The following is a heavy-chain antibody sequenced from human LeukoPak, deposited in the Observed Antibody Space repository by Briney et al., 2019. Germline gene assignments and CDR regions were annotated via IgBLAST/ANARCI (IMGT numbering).Heavy chain of an antibody. J-gene: IGHJ3*02. D-gene: IGHD3-22*01. V-gene: IGHV4-34*01. Sequence: SETLSLTCAVYGGSFSGYYWSWIRQPPGKGLEWIGEINHSGSTNYNPSLKSRVTISVDTSKNQFSLKLSSVTAADTAVYYCARGFYDSSGYYYDAFDIWSQGTMVTVSS. CDR2: INHSGST. CDR3: ARGFYDSSGYYYDAFDI. CDR1: GGSFSGYY.